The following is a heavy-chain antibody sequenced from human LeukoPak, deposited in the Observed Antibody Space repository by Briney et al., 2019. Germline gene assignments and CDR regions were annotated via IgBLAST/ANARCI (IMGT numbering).Heavy chain of an antibody. V-gene: IGHV1-18*01. CDR2: ISAYNGNT. CDR1: GYTLTELS. CDR3: ARDRHQRTFDH. Sequence: ASVKVTCKVSGYTLTELSMHWVRQAPGQGLEWMGWISAYNGNTNYAQKLQGRVTMTTDTSTSTAYMELRSLRSDDTAVYYCARDRHQRTFDHWGQGTLVTVSS. J-gene: IGHJ4*02. D-gene: IGHD2-2*01.